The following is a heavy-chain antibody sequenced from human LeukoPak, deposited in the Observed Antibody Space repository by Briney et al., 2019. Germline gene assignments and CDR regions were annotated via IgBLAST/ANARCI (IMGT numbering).Heavy chain of an antibody. D-gene: IGHD3-9*01. Sequence: SETLSLTCTVSGGSISSYYWSWIRQPPGKGLEWIGYIYYSGSTNYNPSLKSGVTISVDTSKNQFSLKLSSVTAADTAVYYCARGNYDILTGYMDVWGKGTTVTISS. CDR3: ARGNYDILTGYMDV. CDR1: GGSISSYY. CDR2: IYYSGST. V-gene: IGHV4-59*01. J-gene: IGHJ6*03.